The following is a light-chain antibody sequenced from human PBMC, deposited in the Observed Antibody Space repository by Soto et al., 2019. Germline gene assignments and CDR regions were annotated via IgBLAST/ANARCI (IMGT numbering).Light chain of an antibody. CDR2: TTS. Sequence: DIQLTQSPSSLSASVGDRVTISCRARQTINSRLNWYQQKSGKAPKLLLYTTSTLQTGVPARFSGSGSWTDFTLTISSLHPDDYATYSGQQSYSTPPTFGHGTTVEIK. J-gene: IGKJ1*01. CDR1: QTINSR. CDR3: QQSYSTPPT. V-gene: IGKV1-39*01.